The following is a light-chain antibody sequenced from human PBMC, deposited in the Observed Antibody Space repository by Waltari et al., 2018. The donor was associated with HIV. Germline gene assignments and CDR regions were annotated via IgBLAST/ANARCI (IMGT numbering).Light chain of an antibody. CDR3: AAWDDSLRSSYV. CDR2: RDN. Sequence: QSVLTQPPSASGTPGPRVIISCSGSSFNIGRNFVTWYQQLPGTAPKALIFRDNQRPSGVPDRFSGSKSGASASLVISGLRSEDEADYYCAAWDDSLRSSYVFGPGTKVTVL. V-gene: IGLV1-47*01. CDR1: SFNIGRNF. J-gene: IGLJ1*01.